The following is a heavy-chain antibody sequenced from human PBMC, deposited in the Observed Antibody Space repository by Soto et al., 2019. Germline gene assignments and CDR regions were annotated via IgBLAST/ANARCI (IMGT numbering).Heavy chain of an antibody. CDR1: GYTFTSYG. J-gene: IGHJ4*02. Sequence: PSVKVSCKASGYTFTSYGISWVRQAPGQGLEWMGWISTYSGNTDYAQKFQGRITMTTDTSTDTVYMELRSLRSDDTAVYFCARNLFGVIIMGDYWGQGTLVTVSS. V-gene: IGHV1-18*04. CDR2: ISTYSGNT. D-gene: IGHD3-3*01. CDR3: ARNLFGVIIMGDY.